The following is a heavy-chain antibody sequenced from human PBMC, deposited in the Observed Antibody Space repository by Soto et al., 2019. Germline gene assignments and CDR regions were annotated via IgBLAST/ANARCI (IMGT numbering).Heavy chain of an antibody. CDR2: IYHTGNT. CDR3: ARDYYDSSDYTTNWFDP. CDR1: GGSIGNSRYY. V-gene: IGHV4-39*01. J-gene: IGHJ5*02. D-gene: IGHD3-22*01. Sequence: SETLSLTCTVSGGSIGNSRYYWAWIRQPPGKGLEWIGSIYHTGNTYYNPSLRSRVTISVDTSKNQFSLKLTSVTAADTAVYYCARDYYDSSDYTTNWFDPWGQGTLVTVSS.